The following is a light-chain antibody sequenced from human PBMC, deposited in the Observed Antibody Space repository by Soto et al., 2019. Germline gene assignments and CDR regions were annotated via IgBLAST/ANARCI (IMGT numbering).Light chain of an antibody. V-gene: IGKV3-15*01. Sequence: EIVMTQSPATLSVSPGERATLSCRASQSVSSNLAWYQQKPGQAPRLLIYGASTRATGIPARFSGSGSGTEFTLIISSLQSGDLAVYYCQQYNNWPPAFGGGTKVEIK. CDR2: GAS. J-gene: IGKJ4*01. CDR1: QSVSSN. CDR3: QQYNNWPPA.